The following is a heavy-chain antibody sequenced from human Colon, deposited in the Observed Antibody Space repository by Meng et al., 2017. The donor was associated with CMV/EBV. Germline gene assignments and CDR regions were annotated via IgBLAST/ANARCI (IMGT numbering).Heavy chain of an antibody. J-gene: IGHJ4*02. CDR3: VRESWYFDF. V-gene: IGHV1-2*02. CDR2: IYPQDGGT. D-gene: IGHD6-13*01. Sequence: QVQRVQSGTEVKKPGASVKVSCKTSGYTFTGNHLHWVRQAPGQGLEWMGWIYPQDGGTYFAQKFQDRVTLTRDTSITTAYMELSGLTSDDTAIYYCVRESWYFDFWGEGTLVTVSS. CDR1: GYTFTGNH.